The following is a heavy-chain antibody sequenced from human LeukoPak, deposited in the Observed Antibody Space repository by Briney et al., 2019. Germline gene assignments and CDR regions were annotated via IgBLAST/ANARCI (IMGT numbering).Heavy chain of an antibody. CDR2: IYSGDTT. CDR3: ARLDGGGYFDC. CDR1: GFSFSAYP. J-gene: IGHJ4*02. D-gene: IGHD4-23*01. V-gene: IGHV3-53*01. Sequence: GGSLRLSCAASGFSFSAYPMGWVRQAPGKGLEWVSVIYSGDTTYYADSVKGRFTISRDNSKNTLYLQMNSLRAEDTAVYYCARLDGGGYFDCWGQGTLVTVSS.